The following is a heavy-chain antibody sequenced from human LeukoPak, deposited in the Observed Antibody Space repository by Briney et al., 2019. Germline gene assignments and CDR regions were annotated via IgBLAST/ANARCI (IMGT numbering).Heavy chain of an antibody. D-gene: IGHD3-9*01. V-gene: IGHV1-69*05. CDR2: IIPIFGTA. J-gene: IGHJ4*02. CDR3: ASTPRVDITISYYFDY. Sequence: SVKVSCKASGGTFSSYAISWVRQAPGQGLEWMGGIIPIFGTANYAQKFQGRVTITTDESTSTAYMELSSLRSGDTAVYYCASTPRVDITISYYFDYWGQGTLVTVSS. CDR1: GGTFSSYA.